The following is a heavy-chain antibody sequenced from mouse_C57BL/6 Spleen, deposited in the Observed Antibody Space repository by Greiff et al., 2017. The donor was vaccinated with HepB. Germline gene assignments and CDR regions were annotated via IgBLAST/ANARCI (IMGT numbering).Heavy chain of an antibody. J-gene: IGHJ3*01. CDR1: GYAFSSSW. Sequence: VQRVESGPELVKPGASVKISCKASGYAFSSSWMNWVKQRPGKGLEWIGRIYPGDGDTNYNGKFKGKATLTADKSSSTAYMQLSSQTSEDSAVSFCATDSSGYVWFAYWGQGTLVTVSA. CDR2: IYPGDGDT. V-gene: IGHV1-82*01. D-gene: IGHD3-2*02. CDR3: ATDSSGYVWFAY.